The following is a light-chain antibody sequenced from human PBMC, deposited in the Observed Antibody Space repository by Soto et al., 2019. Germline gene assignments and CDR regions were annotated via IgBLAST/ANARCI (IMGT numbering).Light chain of an antibody. CDR3: QQYYSIPY. V-gene: IGKV4-1*01. CDR2: WAS. Sequence: IVITHSPDAPTVSLCERATMNCKSTQSSFYSSNNTIYVAWYQTTPGQPPSMLIYWASTRKSGVPDRFSGSGSGTDFTLTSSSLQAEDVAVYYWQQYYSIPYFGPGTKVDTK. J-gene: IGKJ3*01. CDR1: QSSFYSSNNTIY.